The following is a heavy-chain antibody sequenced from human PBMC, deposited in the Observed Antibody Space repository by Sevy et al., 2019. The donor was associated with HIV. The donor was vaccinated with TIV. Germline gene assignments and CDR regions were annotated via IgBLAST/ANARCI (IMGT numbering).Heavy chain of an antibody. Sequence: GGSLRLSCAASGFTFSGSAMHWVRQASGKGLEWVGRIRSKANSYATAYAASVKGRFTISRDDSKNTAYLQMNSLKTEDTAVYYCTRGAPWIQHWGQGTLVTVSS. J-gene: IGHJ1*01. CDR3: TRGAPWIQH. CDR1: GFTFSGSA. V-gene: IGHV3-73*01. D-gene: IGHD3-3*01. CDR2: IRSKANSYAT.